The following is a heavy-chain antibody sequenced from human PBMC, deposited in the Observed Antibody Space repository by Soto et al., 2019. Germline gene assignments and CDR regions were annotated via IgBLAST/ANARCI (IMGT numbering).Heavy chain of an antibody. V-gene: IGHV3-23*01. J-gene: IGHJ4*02. CDR2: ISGSGGST. Sequence: PGGSLRLSCAASGFTFSSYAMSWVRPAPGKGLEWVSAISGSGGSTYYADSVKGRFTISRDNSKNTLYLQMNSLRAEDTAVYYCAKLPLYSSSWYGVDYWGQGTLVTVSS. CDR3: AKLPLYSSSWYGVDY. CDR1: GFTFSSYA. D-gene: IGHD6-13*01.